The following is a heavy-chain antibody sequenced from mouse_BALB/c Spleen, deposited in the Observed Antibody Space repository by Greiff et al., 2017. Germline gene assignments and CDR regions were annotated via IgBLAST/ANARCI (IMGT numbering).Heavy chain of an antibody. Sequence: EVKLQESGGDLVKPGGSLKLSCAASGFTFSSYGMSWVRQTPDKRLEWVATISSGGSYTYYPDSVKGRFTISRDNAKNTLYLQMSSLKSEDTAMYYCARQRAGSSYPAWFAYWGQGTLVTVSA. CDR3: ARQRAGSSYPAWFAY. CDR2: ISSGGSYT. V-gene: IGHV5-6*01. J-gene: IGHJ3*01. D-gene: IGHD1-1*01. CDR1: GFTFSSYG.